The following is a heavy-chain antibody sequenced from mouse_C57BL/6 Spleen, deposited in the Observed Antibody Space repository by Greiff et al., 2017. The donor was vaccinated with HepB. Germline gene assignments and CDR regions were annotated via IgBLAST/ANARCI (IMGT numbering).Heavy chain of an antibody. CDR1: GFTFSDYG. D-gene: IGHD1-1*01. Sequence: EVKLMESGGGLVKPGGSLKLSCAASGFTFSDYGMHWVRQAPEKGLEWVAYISSGSNTIYYADTVKGRITISRDNAKNTLFLQMTSLRSEATAMYYCAENYGSSYKDAMDYWGQGTTVTVSS. V-gene: IGHV5-17*01. CDR3: AENYGSSYKDAMDY. CDR2: ISSGSNTI. J-gene: IGHJ4*01.